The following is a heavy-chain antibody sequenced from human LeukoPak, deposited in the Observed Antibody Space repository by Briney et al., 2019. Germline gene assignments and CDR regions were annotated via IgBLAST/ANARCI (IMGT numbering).Heavy chain of an antibody. CDR3: AKGSPFDY. J-gene: IGHJ4*02. Sequence: GRSLRLSCAASGFTFSSYGMHWVRQAPGKGLEWVAVISYDGSNKYYADSVKGRFTISRDNSKNTLYLRMNSLRAEDTAMYYCAKGSPFDYWGQGTLVTVSS. V-gene: IGHV3-30*18. CDR2: ISYDGSNK. D-gene: IGHD1-26*01. CDR1: GFTFSSYG.